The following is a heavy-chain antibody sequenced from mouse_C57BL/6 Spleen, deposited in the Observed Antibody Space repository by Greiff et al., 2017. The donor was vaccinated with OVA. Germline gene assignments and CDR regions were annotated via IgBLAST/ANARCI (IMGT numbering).Heavy chain of an antibody. CDR2: IDPSDSYT. CDR3: ARSWEGLRLLSFDY. Sequence: QVQLQQPGAELVKPGASVKLSCKASGYTFTSYWMQWVKQRPGQGLEWIGEIDPSDSYTNYNQKFKGKATLTVDTSSSTAYMQLSSLTSEDSAVYYGARSWEGLRLLSFDYWGQGTTLTVSS. V-gene: IGHV1-50*01. D-gene: IGHD4-1*01. CDR1: GYTFTSYW. J-gene: IGHJ2*01.